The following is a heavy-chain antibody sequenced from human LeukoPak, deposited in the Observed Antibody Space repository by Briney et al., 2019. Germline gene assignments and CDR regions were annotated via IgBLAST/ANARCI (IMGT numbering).Heavy chain of an antibody. CDR2: TFYRSKWYN. J-gene: IGHJ4*02. CDR3: ARVIVVRNTGTNYYFDY. V-gene: IGHV6-1*01. Sequence: SQTLSLTCAISGDSVSSNSGAWHWLRQSPSRGLEWLGRTFYRSKWYNNYAESVKSRITINPDTSKNQFSLQLNSVTPEDTAVYYCARVIVVRNTGTNYYFDYWGQGTLVTVSS. CDR1: GDSVSSNSGA. D-gene: IGHD3-22*01.